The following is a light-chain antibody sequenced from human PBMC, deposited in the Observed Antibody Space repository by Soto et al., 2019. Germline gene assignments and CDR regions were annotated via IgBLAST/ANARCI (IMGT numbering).Light chain of an antibody. CDR2: GAS. CDR1: QSVSSSY. V-gene: IGKV3-20*01. Sequence: EIVLTQSPGTLSLSPGERATLSCRASQSVSSSYLAGYQQKPGQAPRLLIYGASSRATGIPDRFSGSGSGTDFTHTISRLEPEDFAVYYCQQYGSSPPLFPFGPGTKVDIK. CDR3: QQYGSSPPLFP. J-gene: IGKJ3*01.